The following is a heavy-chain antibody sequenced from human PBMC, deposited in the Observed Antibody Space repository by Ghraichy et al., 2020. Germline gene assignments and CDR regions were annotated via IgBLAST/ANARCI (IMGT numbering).Heavy chain of an antibody. D-gene: IGHD2-2*01. CDR1: GFTFSNYW. Sequence: GESLNITCEASGFTFSNYWMTWVRQAPGKGLEWVATIKQDGSEKYYVDSVKGRFTISRDNAKNSLSLYMNSLRVDDTAVYYCARDRYCSSTSRYSSFEFWGQGTLVTVSS. J-gene: IGHJ4*02. CDR2: IKQDGSEK. CDR3: ARDRYCSSTSRYSSFEF. V-gene: IGHV3-7*01.